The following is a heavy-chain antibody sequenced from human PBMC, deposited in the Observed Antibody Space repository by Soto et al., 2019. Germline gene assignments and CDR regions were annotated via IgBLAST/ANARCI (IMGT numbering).Heavy chain of an antibody. Sequence: SETLSLTCTVSGGSISSGDYYWSWIRQPPGKGLEWIGYIYYSGSTYYNPSLKSRVTISVDTSKNQFSLKLSSVTAADTAVYYCAREYYYDSSGYPYWGQGTLGTVSS. CDR1: GGSISSGDYY. CDR3: AREYYYDSSGYPY. J-gene: IGHJ4*02. V-gene: IGHV4-30-4*01. D-gene: IGHD3-22*01. CDR2: IYYSGST.